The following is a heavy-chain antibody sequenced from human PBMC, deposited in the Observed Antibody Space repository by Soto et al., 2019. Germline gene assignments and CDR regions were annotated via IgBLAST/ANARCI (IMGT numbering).Heavy chain of an antibody. CDR2: IYSNGNT. D-gene: IGHD1-1*01. CDR1: GGSIGSGGYY. J-gene: IGHJ5*01. Sequence: SETLSLTCTVSGGSIGSGGYYWSWIRQDPGEGLEWLGYIYSNGNTYYNPSLKSRLVISSDTSQNLFSLRLSSVTAADTGMYFFARGRLTIQQVFDFWGQGSLVTGSS. CDR3: ARGRLTIQQVFDF. V-gene: IGHV4-31*03.